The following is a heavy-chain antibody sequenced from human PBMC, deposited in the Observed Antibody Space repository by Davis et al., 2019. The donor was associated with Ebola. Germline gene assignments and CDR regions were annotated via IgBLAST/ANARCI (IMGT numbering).Heavy chain of an antibody. V-gene: IGHV3-64*04. Sequence: GGSLRLSCSASGFTFSSYAMHWVRQAPGKGLEYVSAISSNGGRTYYADSVKGRFTISRDNAKNTLYLQMSSLRAEDTAVYYCAREWVGLYGMDVWGKGTTVTVSS. CDR1: GFTFSSYA. J-gene: IGHJ6*04. D-gene: IGHD3/OR15-3a*01. CDR3: AREWVGLYGMDV. CDR2: ISSNGGRT.